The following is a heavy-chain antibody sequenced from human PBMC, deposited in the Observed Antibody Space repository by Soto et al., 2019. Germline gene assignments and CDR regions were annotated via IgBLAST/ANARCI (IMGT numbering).Heavy chain of an antibody. CDR2: ISGSGGST. CDR3: AKDRSGRGSGWPHNEYYVEY. J-gene: IGHJ4*02. CDR1: GFTFSSYA. D-gene: IGHD6-19*01. V-gene: IGHV3-23*01. Sequence: GGSLRLSCAASGFTFSSYAMSWVRQAPGKGLEWVSAISGSGGSTYYADSVKGRFTISRDNSKNTLYLLMNSLRAEDTAVYYCAKDRSGRGSGWPHNEYYVEYWGQGTLVTVSS.